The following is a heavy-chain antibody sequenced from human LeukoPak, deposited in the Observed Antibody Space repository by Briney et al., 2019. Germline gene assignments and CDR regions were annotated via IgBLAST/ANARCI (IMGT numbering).Heavy chain of an antibody. CDR1: GYTFTSYG. D-gene: IGHD3-10*01. V-gene: IGHV1-18*01. CDR2: ISAYNGNT. CDR3: ARVLYGSGSYDAFDI. Sequence: ASAKVSCKASGYTFTSYGISWVRQAPGQGLEWMGWISAYNGNTNYAQKLQGRVTMTTDTSTSTAYMELRSLRSDDTAVYYCARVLYGSGSYDAFDIWGQGTMVTVSS. J-gene: IGHJ3*02.